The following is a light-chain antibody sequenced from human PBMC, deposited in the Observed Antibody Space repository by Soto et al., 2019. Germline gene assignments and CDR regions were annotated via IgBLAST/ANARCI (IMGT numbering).Light chain of an antibody. CDR3: QQTDNWPPLT. V-gene: IGKV3-20*01. CDR2: GAS. J-gene: IGKJ4*01. Sequence: EIVLTQSPGTLSLSPGERATLSCRASQSVSNNYLAWYQQKPGQAPRLLIYGASNRATGIPDRFSGSGSGTDFTLTISRLEPEDFAVYYCQQTDNWPPLTFGGGTKVDIK. CDR1: QSVSNNY.